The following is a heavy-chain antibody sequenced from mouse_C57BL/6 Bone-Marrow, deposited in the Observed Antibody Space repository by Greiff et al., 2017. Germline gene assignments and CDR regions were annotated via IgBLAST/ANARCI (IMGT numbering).Heavy chain of an antibody. J-gene: IGHJ3*01. V-gene: IGHV5-6*01. Sequence: EVKPVESGGDLVKPGGSLKLSCAASGFPFSSYGMSWVRQTPDKRLEWVATISSGGSYTYYPDSVKGRFTLSRDNAKNTLYLQMSSLKSEDTAMYYCATYYGSSPAWFAYWGQGTLVTVSA. CDR1: GFPFSSYG. CDR3: ATYYGSSPAWFAY. D-gene: IGHD1-1*01. CDR2: ISSGGSYT.